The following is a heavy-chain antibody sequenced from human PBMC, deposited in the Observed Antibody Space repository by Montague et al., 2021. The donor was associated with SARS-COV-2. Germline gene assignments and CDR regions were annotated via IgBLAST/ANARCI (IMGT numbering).Heavy chain of an antibody. CDR2: IYPDGST. J-gene: IGHJ4*02. V-gene: IGHV3-53*01. CDR1: GFIVSNKY. CDR3: ATSGAPNLGDS. Sequence: SLRLSCAASGFIVSNKYMSWVRQAAGKELDWVSIIYPDGSTYYSDSLKGRFTISRDNSKNTLYLQMNDLEPEDTAVYYCATSGAPNLGDSWGQGTLVTVSS. D-gene: IGHD2-8*01.